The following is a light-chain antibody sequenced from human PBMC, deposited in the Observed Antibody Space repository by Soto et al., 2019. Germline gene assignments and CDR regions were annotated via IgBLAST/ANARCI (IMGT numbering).Light chain of an antibody. Sequence: QSALTQPPSASGSPGQSVTISCTGTSSDIGAYNYVSWYQQHPGKAPKLMIHEVSKRPSGVPVRFSVSRSGNTASLTVSRLQAEAEAEYYCSSYACSTDRWVFGGGTKLTVL. CDR3: SSYACSTDRWV. V-gene: IGLV2-8*01. CDR2: EVS. CDR1: SSDIGAYNY. J-gene: IGLJ3*02.